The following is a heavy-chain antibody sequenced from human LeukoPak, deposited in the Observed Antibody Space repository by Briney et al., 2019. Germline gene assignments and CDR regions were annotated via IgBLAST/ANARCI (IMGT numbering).Heavy chain of an antibody. CDR2: IWYDGSNK. D-gene: IGHD3-10*01. CDR1: GFTFSSYG. Sequence: GGSLRLSCAATGFTFSSYGMHWVRQAPGKGLEWVAVIWYDGSNKYYADSVKGRFTISRDNSNKTLYLQMNSLRAEDRAVYYCAGERFWFGEPHDAFDIWGQGTMVTVSS. J-gene: IGHJ3*02. V-gene: IGHV3-33*01. CDR3: AGERFWFGEPHDAFDI.